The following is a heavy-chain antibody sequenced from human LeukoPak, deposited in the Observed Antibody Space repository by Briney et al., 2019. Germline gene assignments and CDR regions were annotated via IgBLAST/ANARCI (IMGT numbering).Heavy chain of an antibody. V-gene: IGHV3-9*01. D-gene: IGHD6-13*01. Sequence: GGSLRLSCAASGFTFDDYAMHWVRQAPGKGLEWVSGISWNSGSIGYADSVKGRFTISRDNAKNSLYLQMSSLRAEDTALYYCAKGMEQQLVLQPFDPWGQGTLVTVSS. CDR2: ISWNSGSI. CDR1: GFTFDDYA. CDR3: AKGMEQQLVLQPFDP. J-gene: IGHJ5*02.